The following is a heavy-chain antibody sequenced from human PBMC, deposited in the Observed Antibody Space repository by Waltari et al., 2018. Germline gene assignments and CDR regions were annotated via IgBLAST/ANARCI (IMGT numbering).Heavy chain of an antibody. V-gene: IGHV3-73*01. CDR2: IRSKPNNYAT. Sequence: EVQVVESGGGLVQPGGSLKLSCATSGSTFSAPTIHWVRQTSGKGLEWIGRIRSKPNNYATRYTASVEGRFTISRDDSENTAYLQMSSLMTEDTAVYYCTGGAVTGTDFWGQGTLVTVSS. J-gene: IGHJ4*02. D-gene: IGHD6-13*01. CDR3: TGGAVTGTDF. CDR1: GSTFSAPT.